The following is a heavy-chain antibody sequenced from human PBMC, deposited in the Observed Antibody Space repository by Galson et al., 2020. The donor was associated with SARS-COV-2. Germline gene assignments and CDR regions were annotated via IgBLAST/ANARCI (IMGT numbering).Heavy chain of an antibody. V-gene: IGHV2-70*01. Sequence: SGPPLVKPTQTLTLTCTFSGFSLSTSGMCVSWIRQPPGKALEWLALIDWDDDKYYSTSLKTRLTISKDTSKNQVVLTMTNMDPVDTATYYCARIRVEFGELLYRPYYYGMDVWGQGTTVTVSS. CDR3: ARIRVEFGELLYRPYYYGMDV. CDR2: IDWDDDK. J-gene: IGHJ6*02. CDR1: GFSLSTSGMC. D-gene: IGHD3-10*01.